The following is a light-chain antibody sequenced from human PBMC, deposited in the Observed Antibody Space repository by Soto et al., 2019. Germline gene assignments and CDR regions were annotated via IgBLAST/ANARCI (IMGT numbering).Light chain of an antibody. CDR2: DVS. CDR3: ISYTSSSTLLYV. J-gene: IGLJ1*01. Sequence: QSALTQPASVSGSPGQSITISCTGTSSDVGGYNYVSWYQQNPGKAPKLMIYDVSNRPSGVSNRFSGSKSGNTASLTISGLQAEDEADYYCISYTSSSTLLYVFGTGTKLTGL. V-gene: IGLV2-14*01. CDR1: SSDVGGYNY.